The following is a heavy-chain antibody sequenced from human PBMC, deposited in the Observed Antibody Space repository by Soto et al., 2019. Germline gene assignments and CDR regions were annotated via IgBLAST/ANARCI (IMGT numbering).Heavy chain of an antibody. J-gene: IGHJ6*02. CDR2: IKQDGSET. Sequence: PGGSLRLSCAASGFPFSSYWMSWVRQAPGKGLEWVAKIKQDGSETYYVYSVKGRFTISRDNAKNSLYLQINSLRAEDTAVYYCARVNVYYYYCMEVWGQGASVTVSS. V-gene: IGHV3-7*03. CDR3: ARVNVYYYYCMEV. CDR1: GFPFSSYW.